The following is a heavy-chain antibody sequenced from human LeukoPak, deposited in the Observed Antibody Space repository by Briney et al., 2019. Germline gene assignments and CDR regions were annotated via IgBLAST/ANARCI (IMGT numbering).Heavy chain of an antibody. CDR2: IYPGDSDI. CDR1: GYTFTSYW. Sequence: ESXQISCKGSGYTFTSYWIAWVRQLPGKGLEWMGIIYPGDSDIRCSPSFQGQVTISADKSISTAYLQWGSLKASDTAMYYCATGGTWFDPWGQGTLVTVSS. CDR3: ATGGTWFDP. J-gene: IGHJ5*02. V-gene: IGHV5-51*01. D-gene: IGHD3-16*01.